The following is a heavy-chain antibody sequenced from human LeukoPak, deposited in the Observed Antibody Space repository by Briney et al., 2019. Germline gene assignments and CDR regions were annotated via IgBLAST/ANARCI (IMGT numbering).Heavy chain of an antibody. J-gene: IGHJ4*02. V-gene: IGHV3-33*01. CDR3: ARDIFGSGSYLDF. D-gene: IGHD3-10*01. CDR1: GFAFNTYA. CDR2: IWYDGSNK. Sequence: RGSLRLSCAPPGFAFNTYAMHWVRQAPRQGLEWVALIWYDGSNKFYSDSVRGQFTISRDNSKNTVSLQMSNLRPEDTAVYYCARDIFGSGSYLDFWGQGTLVTVSS.